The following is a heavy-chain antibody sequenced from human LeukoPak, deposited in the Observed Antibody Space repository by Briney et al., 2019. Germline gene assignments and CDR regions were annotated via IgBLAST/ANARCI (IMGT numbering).Heavy chain of an antibody. Sequence: SETLSLTCTVSGGSISSSSYYWGWIRQPPGKGLEWIGSIYYSGSTHYNPSLKSRVTISVDTSKNQFSLKLSSVTAADTAVYYCASRYSYGPATIFDYWGQGTLVTVSS. CDR3: ASRYSYGPATIFDY. CDR2: IYYSGST. D-gene: IGHD5-18*01. J-gene: IGHJ4*02. CDR1: GGSISSSSYY. V-gene: IGHV4-39*01.